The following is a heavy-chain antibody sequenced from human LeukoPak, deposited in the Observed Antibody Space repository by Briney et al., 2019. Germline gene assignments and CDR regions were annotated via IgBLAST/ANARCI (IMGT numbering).Heavy chain of an antibody. Sequence: SETLSLTCTVSGGSVSSGSYYWSWIRQPPGKGLEWIGYIYYSGSTNYNPSLKSRVAISVDTSKNQFSLKLSSVTAADTAVYYCARALRRGYSLDYWGQGTLVTVSS. CDR2: IYYSGST. V-gene: IGHV4-61*01. D-gene: IGHD5-18*01. CDR3: ARALRRGYSLDY. CDR1: GGSVSSGSYY. J-gene: IGHJ4*02.